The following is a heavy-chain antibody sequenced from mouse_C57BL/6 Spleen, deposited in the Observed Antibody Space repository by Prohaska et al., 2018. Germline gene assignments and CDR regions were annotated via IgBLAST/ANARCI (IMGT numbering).Heavy chain of an antibody. CDR1: GYTFTSYW. V-gene: IGHV1-69*01. J-gene: IGHJ4*01. Sequence: QVQLQQPGAELVMPGASVKLSCKASGYTFTSYWMHWVKQRPGQGLEWIGEIDPSDSYTNYNQKFKGKATLTVDKSSSTAYMQLSSLTSEDSAVYYCARRVDVDYAMDYWGQGTSVTVSS. CDR2: IDPSDSYT. CDR3: ARRVDVDYAMDY.